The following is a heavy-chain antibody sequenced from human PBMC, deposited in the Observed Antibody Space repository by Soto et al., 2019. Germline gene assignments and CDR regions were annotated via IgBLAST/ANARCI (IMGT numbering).Heavy chain of an antibody. CDR3: ARVDTSNYYYVS. J-gene: IGHJ5*02. CDR2: IYPGDSDT. D-gene: IGHD3-22*01. V-gene: IGHV5-51*01. CDR1: GYSFTSYW. Sequence: PGESLKISCKGSGYSFTSYWIGWVRQMPGKGLEWMGIIYPGDSDTRYSPSFQGQVTISRDNSKNTLYLQMNSLKTEDTAVYYCARVDTSNYYYVSWGQGTLVTVSS.